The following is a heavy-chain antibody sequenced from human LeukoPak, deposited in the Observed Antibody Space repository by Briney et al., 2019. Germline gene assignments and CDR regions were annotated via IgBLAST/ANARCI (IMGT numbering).Heavy chain of an antibody. CDR1: GFTVSSNY. CDR2: MKQDGSEK. J-gene: IGHJ6*03. CDR3: ARDRLGWGDKRIAAAGTEDYYSDYYMDV. D-gene: IGHD6-13*01. V-gene: IGHV3-7*01. Sequence: PGGSLRLSCAASGFTVSSNYMTWVRQAPGKGLEWVANMKQDGSEKYYVDSVKGRFTISRDNAKNSLYLQMNSLRAEDTAVYYCARDRLGWGDKRIAAAGTEDYYSDYYMDVWGKGTTVTVSS.